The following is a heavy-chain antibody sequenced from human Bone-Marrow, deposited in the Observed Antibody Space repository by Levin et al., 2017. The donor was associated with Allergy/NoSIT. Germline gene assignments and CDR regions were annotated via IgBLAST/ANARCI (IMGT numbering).Heavy chain of an antibody. V-gene: IGHV3-7*01. CDR2: IKQDGSEK. D-gene: IGHD2-2*01. J-gene: IGHJ6*02. Sequence: GESLKISCAASGFTFSSYWMSWVRQAPGKGLEWVANIKQDGSEKYYVDSVKGRFTISRDNAKNSLYLQMNSLRAEDTAVYYCARGYCSSTSCYSSYYYYGMDVWGQGTTVTVSS. CDR1: GFTFSSYW. CDR3: ARGYCSSTSCYSSYYYYGMDV.